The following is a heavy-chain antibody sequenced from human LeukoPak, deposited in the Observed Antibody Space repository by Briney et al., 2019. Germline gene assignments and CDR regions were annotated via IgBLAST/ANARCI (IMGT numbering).Heavy chain of an antibody. J-gene: IGHJ4*02. CDR2: IWYDGSSK. V-gene: IGHV3-33*01. D-gene: IGHD6-13*01. CDR3: ARVHSSSWAYFDN. Sequence: PGGSLRLSCAASGFTFSSYDMHWVRQAPAKGLEWVAVIWYDGSSKCYADSVKGRFTISRDNSKNTLYLQMDSLRAEDTAVYYCARVHSSSWAYFDNWGQGTLVTVSS. CDR1: GFTFSSYD.